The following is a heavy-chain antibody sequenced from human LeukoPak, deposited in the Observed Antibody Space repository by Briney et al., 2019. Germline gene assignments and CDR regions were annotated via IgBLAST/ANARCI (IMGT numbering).Heavy chain of an antibody. Sequence: PGGSLRLSCAASRFIFSSYSMNWVRQAPGKGLEWVSSISSSSNYLYYADSVKGRFTISRDNAKNSLYLQMNSLRAEDTAVYYCAREGSDILTGYPYGFDIWGQGTMVTVSS. CDR2: ISSSSNYL. CDR1: RFIFSSYS. V-gene: IGHV3-21*01. J-gene: IGHJ3*02. CDR3: AREGSDILTGYPYGFDI. D-gene: IGHD3-9*01.